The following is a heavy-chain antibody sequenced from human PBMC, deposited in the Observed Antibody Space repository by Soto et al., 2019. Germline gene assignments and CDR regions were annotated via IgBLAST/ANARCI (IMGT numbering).Heavy chain of an antibody. V-gene: IGHV1-69*13. CDR2: IIPIFGTA. CDR1: GGTFSSYA. D-gene: IGHD2-15*01. J-gene: IGHJ6*02. Sequence: SVKVSCKASGGTFSSYAISWVRQAPGQGLEWMGGIIPIFGTANYAQKFQGRVTITADESTSTAYMELSSLRSEDTAVYYCARAGYCSGGRCLHRYDYYYGMDVWGQGTTVTVYS. CDR3: ARAGYCSGGRCLHRYDYYYGMDV.